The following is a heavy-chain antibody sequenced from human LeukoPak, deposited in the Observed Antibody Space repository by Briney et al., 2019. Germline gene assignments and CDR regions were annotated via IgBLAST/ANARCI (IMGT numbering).Heavy chain of an antibody. Sequence: PGGSLRLSCAASGFTFSNSAMRWVRQAPGKGLEWVSTLSGSGITTYYADSVKGRFTISRDNSKNTLYLQMNRLRAEDTAVYYCAKGIYSSGWSYFDYWGHGTLVTVSS. V-gene: IGHV3-23*01. CDR2: LSGSGITT. D-gene: IGHD6-19*01. CDR1: GFTFSNSA. J-gene: IGHJ4*01. CDR3: AKGIYSSGWSYFDY.